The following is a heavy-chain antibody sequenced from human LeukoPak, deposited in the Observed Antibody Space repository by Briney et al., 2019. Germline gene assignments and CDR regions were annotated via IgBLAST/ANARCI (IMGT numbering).Heavy chain of an antibody. Sequence: SETLSLTCTVSSGSIGIFYWSWIRLPPGKGLEWIGYIYYTGATNYNPSLKSRVTISLDTSKNQFSLKLNSVTAADAAVYYCARAGYSYATGYYFDYWGQGALVTVSS. V-gene: IGHV4-59*01. J-gene: IGHJ4*02. D-gene: IGHD5-18*01. CDR3: ARAGYSYATGYYFDY. CDR2: IYYTGAT. CDR1: SGSIGIFY.